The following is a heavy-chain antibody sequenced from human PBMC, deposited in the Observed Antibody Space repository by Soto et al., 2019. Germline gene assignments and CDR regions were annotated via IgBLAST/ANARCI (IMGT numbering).Heavy chain of an antibody. D-gene: IGHD6-13*01. CDR3: ARAAAAGTRYYYYGMDV. Sequence: QVPLVQSGAEVKKPGASVKVSCKASGYTFTGYYMHWVRQAPGQGLEWMGWINPNSGGTNYAQKFQGWVTMTRDTSISTAYMELSRLRSDDTAVYYCARAAAAGTRYYYYGMDVWGQGTTVTVSS. J-gene: IGHJ6*02. CDR2: INPNSGGT. CDR1: GYTFTGYY. V-gene: IGHV1-2*04.